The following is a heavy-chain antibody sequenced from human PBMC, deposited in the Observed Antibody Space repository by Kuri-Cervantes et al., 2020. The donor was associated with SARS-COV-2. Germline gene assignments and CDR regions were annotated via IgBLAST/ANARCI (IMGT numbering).Heavy chain of an antibody. CDR1: GGSFSGYY. Sequence: SQTLSLTWAVYGGSFSGYYWSWIRQPPGKGLGWIGEINHSGSTNYNPSLKSRVTISVDTSKNQFSLKLSSVTAADTAVYYCARELTFGGVIRLDPWGQGNLVNVSS. J-gene: IGHJ5*02. CDR3: ARELTFGGVIRLDP. CDR2: INHSGST. V-gene: IGHV4-34*01. D-gene: IGHD3-16*01.